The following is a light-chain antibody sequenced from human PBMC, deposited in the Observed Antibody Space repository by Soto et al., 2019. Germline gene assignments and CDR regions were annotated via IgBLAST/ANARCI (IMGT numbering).Light chain of an antibody. J-gene: IGKJ3*01. Sequence: IMLTQSPAILSVSPGERATISCRASESIGRSLAWYQQRPGQAPRLLIYDASIPATGVPARFSGSGSGTQFTLTVSSLQSEDFAVYYCQQYKDWPPVTFGPGTKVDIK. V-gene: IGKV3-15*01. CDR1: ESIGRS. CDR2: DAS. CDR3: QQYKDWPPVT.